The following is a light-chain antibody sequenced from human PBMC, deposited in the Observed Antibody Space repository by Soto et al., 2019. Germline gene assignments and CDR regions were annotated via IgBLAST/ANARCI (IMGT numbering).Light chain of an antibody. CDR1: QNISTS. CDR2: DVS. Sequence: DIQFTQSPSTLSASVGDSVTITCRASQNISTSLAWYQHKPGKAPTLLMFDVSNLESGVPSRFSGSGSGTEFTLTISSLHSDDFATYYCQQYDYSRTFGQGTKVDIK. V-gene: IGKV1-5*01. J-gene: IGKJ1*01. CDR3: QQYDYSRT.